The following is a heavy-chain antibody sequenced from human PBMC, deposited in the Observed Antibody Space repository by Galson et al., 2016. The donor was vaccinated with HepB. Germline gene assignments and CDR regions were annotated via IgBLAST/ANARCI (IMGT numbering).Heavy chain of an antibody. CDR1: GDSISSYS. D-gene: IGHD6-19*01. J-gene: IGHJ4*02. Sequence: ETLSLTCTVSGDSISSYSWSWIRQLPGKGLEWIGYIHYSGNTNYDPSLKSRVTISVDTSKNQLSLRVRTLTAADTAVYYCARRGSGWAFLGVAYFDLWGQGTLVTVSS. V-gene: IGHV4-59*08. CDR3: ARRGSGWAFLGVAYFDL. CDR2: IHYSGNT.